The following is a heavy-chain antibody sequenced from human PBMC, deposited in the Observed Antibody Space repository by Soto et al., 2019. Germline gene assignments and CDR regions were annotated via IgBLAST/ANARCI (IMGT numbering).Heavy chain of an antibody. Sequence: PSETLSLTCTVSGGSISSYYWSWIRQPPGKGLEWIGYIYYSGSTNYNPSLKSRVTISVDTSKNQFSLKLSSVTAAATAVYYCARGGTGMGYYGMDVWGHGTTVTVSS. J-gene: IGHJ6*02. CDR3: ARGGTGMGYYGMDV. D-gene: IGHD1-1*01. V-gene: IGHV4-59*01. CDR1: GGSISSYY. CDR2: IYYSGST.